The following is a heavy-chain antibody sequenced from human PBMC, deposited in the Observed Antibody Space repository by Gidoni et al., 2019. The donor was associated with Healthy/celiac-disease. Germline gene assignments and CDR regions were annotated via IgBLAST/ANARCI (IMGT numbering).Heavy chain of an antibody. CDR2: ISGSGGST. D-gene: IGHD5-12*01. CDR3: AKDPGYSGYDYYYYYYMDV. J-gene: IGHJ6*03. CDR1: GFTFSSYA. Sequence: EVQLLVSGGGLVQPGGSLRLSCAASGFTFSSYAMSWVRQAPGKGLEWVSAISGSGGSTYYADSVKGRFTISRDNSKNTLYLQMNSLRAEDTAVYYCAKDPGYSGYDYYYYYYMDVWGKGTTVTVSS. V-gene: IGHV3-23*01.